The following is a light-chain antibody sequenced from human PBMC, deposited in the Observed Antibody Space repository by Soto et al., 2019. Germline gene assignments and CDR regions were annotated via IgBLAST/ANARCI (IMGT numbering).Light chain of an antibody. Sequence: IQLTQSPSSLSASVGYRVTITCRASQVIENSLVWHQQKPGKAPKLLIYRAYTLQSGVPSRFSGSVSGTDFTLTISSLQPEDLGTYYCQQLKSYPLTFGGGTKVDIK. CDR3: QQLKSYPLT. V-gene: IGKV1-9*01. CDR2: RAY. CDR1: QVIENS. J-gene: IGKJ4*01.